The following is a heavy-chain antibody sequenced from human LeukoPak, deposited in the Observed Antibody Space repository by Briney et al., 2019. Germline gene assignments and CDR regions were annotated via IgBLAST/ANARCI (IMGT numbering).Heavy chain of an antibody. CDR2: INPSGGST. D-gene: IGHD3-22*01. CDR3: ARDYYDSPFDY. V-gene: IGHV1-46*01. J-gene: IGHJ4*02. Sequence: ASVKVSCKASGYTFTSYYMHWVRQAPGQGLEWMGIINPSGGSTSYAQKLQGRVTMTTDTSTSTAYMELRSLRSDDTAVYYCARDYYDSPFDYWGQGTLVTVSS. CDR1: GYTFTSYY.